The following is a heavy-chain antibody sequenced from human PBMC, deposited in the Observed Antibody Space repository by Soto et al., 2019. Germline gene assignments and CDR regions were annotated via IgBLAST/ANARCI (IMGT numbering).Heavy chain of an antibody. CDR1: GVSFSGYY. Sequence: PSETLSLTCAVYGVSFSGYYWSWIRQPPGKGLEWIGEINHSGSTNYNPSLKSRVTISVDTSKNQFSLKLSSVTAADTAVYYCARADTALVPQFFDYWGQGTLGTVSS. V-gene: IGHV4-34*01. CDR3: ARADTALVPQFFDY. CDR2: INHSGST. D-gene: IGHD5-18*01. J-gene: IGHJ4*02.